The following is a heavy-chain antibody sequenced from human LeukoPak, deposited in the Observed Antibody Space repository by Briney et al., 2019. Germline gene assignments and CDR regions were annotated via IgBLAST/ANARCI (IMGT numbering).Heavy chain of an antibody. V-gene: IGHV3-23*01. CDR2: ISGSGGST. CDR3: ARRDGVFDY. J-gene: IGHJ4*02. Sequence: GGSLRLSCAASGFTFSSYAMSWVRQAPGKGLEWVSAISGSGGSTYYADSVKGRFTISRDNAKNSLYLQMNSLRAEDTAVYYCARRDGVFDYWGQGTLVTVSS. D-gene: IGHD3-10*01. CDR1: GFTFSSYA.